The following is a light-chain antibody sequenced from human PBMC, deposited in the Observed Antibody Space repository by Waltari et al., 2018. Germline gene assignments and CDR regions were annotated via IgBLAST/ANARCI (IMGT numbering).Light chain of an antibody. J-gene: IGKJ5*01. Sequence: EIVMTQSPATLSVSPGERATLSCRASQSVSSNLAWYQQKPGQAPRLLIYGASTRATGIPARFSGSGSGTEFTLTISSRQSEDFAVYYCQQYNNWPITFGQGIRLEIK. V-gene: IGKV3-15*01. CDR1: QSVSSN. CDR3: QQYNNWPIT. CDR2: GAS.